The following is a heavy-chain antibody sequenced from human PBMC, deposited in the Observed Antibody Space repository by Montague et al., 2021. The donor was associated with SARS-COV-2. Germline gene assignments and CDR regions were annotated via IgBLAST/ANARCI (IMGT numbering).Heavy chain of an antibody. Sequence: SLRLSCAASGFTFSSYAMSWVRQAPGKGLEWVSGITGSGASTYYADSVKGRFTISRDNSKNTLYLQLDSLRAEDTAVYYCARGYDSSGYQYWGQGTLVTVSS. CDR3: ARGYDSSGYQY. J-gene: IGHJ4*02. CDR2: ITGSGAST. CDR1: GFTFSSYA. V-gene: IGHV3-23*01. D-gene: IGHD3-22*01.